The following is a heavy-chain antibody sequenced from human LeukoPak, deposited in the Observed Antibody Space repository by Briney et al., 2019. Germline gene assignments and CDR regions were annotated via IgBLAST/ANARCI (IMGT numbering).Heavy chain of an antibody. Sequence: PGGSLRLSCTVSGFTVSSNSMSWVRQAPGKGLEWVSFIFSSTHYSDSVKGRFTISRDNSKNTLYLQMNSLRSEDTAVYYCASDSAWNLHGGYLDHWGQGTLVSVSS. D-gene: IGHD2-15*01. J-gene: IGHJ4*02. CDR1: GFTVSSNS. CDR2: IFSST. CDR3: ASDSAWNLHGGYLDH. V-gene: IGHV3-66*03.